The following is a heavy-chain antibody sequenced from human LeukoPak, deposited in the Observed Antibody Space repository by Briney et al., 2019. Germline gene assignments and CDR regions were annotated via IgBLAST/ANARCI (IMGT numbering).Heavy chain of an antibody. V-gene: IGHV4-39*07. D-gene: IGHD3-22*01. CDR1: GGSISSSSYY. J-gene: IGHJ3*02. CDR2: MYYSGST. CDR3: ARIWAGYYDSRGAFDI. Sequence: SETLSLTCTVSGGSISSSSYYWGWIRQPPGKGLEWIGSMYYSGSTNYNPSLKSRVTISVDTSKNQFSLKLSSVTAADTAVYYCARIWAGYYDSRGAFDIWGQGTMVTVSS.